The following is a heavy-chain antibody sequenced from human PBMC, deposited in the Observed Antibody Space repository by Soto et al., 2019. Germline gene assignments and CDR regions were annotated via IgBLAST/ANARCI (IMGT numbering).Heavy chain of an antibody. V-gene: IGHV1-18*01. Sequence: GASVKVSCKASGYTFTIYCISWVRQAPGQGLEWMGWISAYNGNTNYAQKLQGRVTMTTDTSTSTAYMELRSLRSDDTAVYYCASVSWYEGDYFDYWGQGTLVTVSS. J-gene: IGHJ4*02. CDR2: ISAYNGNT. D-gene: IGHD6-13*01. CDR1: GYTFTIYC. CDR3: ASVSWYEGDYFDY.